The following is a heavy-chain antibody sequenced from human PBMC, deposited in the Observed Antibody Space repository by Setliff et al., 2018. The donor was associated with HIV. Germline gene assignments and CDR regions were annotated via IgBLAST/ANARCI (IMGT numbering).Heavy chain of an antibody. V-gene: IGHV3-7*03. CDR3: AREHRIAPATRNDYYIGMDV. CDR2: IGQDGSEK. J-gene: IGHJ6*02. CDR1: GFTFNTYG. D-gene: IGHD6-13*01. Sequence: PGESLKISCAAPGFTFNTYGMNWVRLDPVKGLEWVANIGQDGSEKNYVDSVKGRFTVSRDNAKNSLYLQVNSLKTEDTAMYYCAREHRIAPATRNDYYIGMDVWGQGTTVTVS.